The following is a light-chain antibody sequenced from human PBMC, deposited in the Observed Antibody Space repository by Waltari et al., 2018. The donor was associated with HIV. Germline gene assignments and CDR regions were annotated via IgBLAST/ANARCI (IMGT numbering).Light chain of an antibody. J-gene: IGKJ1*01. CDR3: QQYDKSSQT. Sequence: DIVLTQSPGTLSLSPGDRATLSCRASQDVRISFLAWYQQKPGQAPRLLIYGTSTRATGIPDRFSGSGSGTDFTLTISRLEPEDFAVYYCQQYDKSSQTFGQGTKVEIK. V-gene: IGKV3-20*01. CDR1: QDVRISF. CDR2: GTS.